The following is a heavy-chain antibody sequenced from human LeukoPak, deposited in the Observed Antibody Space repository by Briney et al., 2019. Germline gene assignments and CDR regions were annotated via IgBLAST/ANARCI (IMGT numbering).Heavy chain of an antibody. Sequence: SGGSLRLSCTASGFTFGDYALSWFRQAPGEGLEWVAVTSSDLNVKLYADSVKGRFTISRDNSRSTLYLQMNSLRPEDTAIYYCAREGYYGSGSPPSLYFDYWGQGTLVTVSS. J-gene: IGHJ4*02. CDR3: AREGYYGSGSPPSLYFDY. D-gene: IGHD3-10*01. V-gene: IGHV3-30-3*01. CDR1: GFTFGDYA. CDR2: TSSDLNVK.